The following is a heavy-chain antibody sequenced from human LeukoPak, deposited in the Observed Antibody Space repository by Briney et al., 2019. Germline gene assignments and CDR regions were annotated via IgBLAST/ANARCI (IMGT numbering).Heavy chain of an antibody. J-gene: IGHJ5*02. D-gene: IGHD1-14*01. CDR1: GFTFSSYA. V-gene: IGHV3-23*01. CDR2: ISGSGGST. Sequence: GGSLRLSCAASGFTFSSYAMSWVRQAPGKGLEWVSAISGSGGSTYFADSVKGRFTISRDNSKNTLYLQMNSPRAEDTAVYYCAKARAEIWFDPWGQGTLVTVSS. CDR3: AKARAEIWFDP.